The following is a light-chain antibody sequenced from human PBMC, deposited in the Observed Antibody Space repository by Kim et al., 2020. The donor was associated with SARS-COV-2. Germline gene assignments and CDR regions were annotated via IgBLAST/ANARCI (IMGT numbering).Light chain of an antibody. Sequence: QRVTSSCTGGSSNSGAGYDVHWYQQLPRTAPKLLIYSNINRPSGVPDRFSGSKSGTSASLAITGLQAEDEADYYCQSYDSSLSGFVFGSGTKVTVL. CDR1: SSNSGAGYD. V-gene: IGLV1-40*01. J-gene: IGLJ1*01. CDR2: SNI. CDR3: QSYDSSLSGFV.